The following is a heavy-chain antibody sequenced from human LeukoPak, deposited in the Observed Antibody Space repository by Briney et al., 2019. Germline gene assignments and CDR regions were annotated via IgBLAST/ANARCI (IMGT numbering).Heavy chain of an antibody. CDR1: GYFFTGFY. CDR3: ITMVRGVIY. D-gene: IGHD3-10*01. CDR2: MNPSNGNT. J-gene: IGHJ4*02. V-gene: IGHV1-2*06. Sequence: ASVKVSCKASGYFFTGFYIHWVRQAPGQGLEWMGRMNPSNGNTDFAQKFQGRVTMTRDTSISTAYMELSRLRSDDTAVYYFITMVRGVIYWGQGTLVTVSS.